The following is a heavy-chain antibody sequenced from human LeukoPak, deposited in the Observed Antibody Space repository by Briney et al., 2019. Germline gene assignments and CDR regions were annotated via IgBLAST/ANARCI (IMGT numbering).Heavy chain of an antibody. CDR1: GFTLSSYG. Sequence: GGSLRLSCVASGFTLSSYGMSWVRQAPGKGLEWVSSTSDSGDDTYYADSVKGRFTLSRDNSKNTLYLQMNSLRADDTAVYYCAKKRSSGGATQFDYWGQGTLVTVSS. D-gene: IGHD2-15*01. J-gene: IGHJ4*02. CDR3: AKKRSSGGATQFDY. CDR2: TSDSGDDT. V-gene: IGHV3-23*01.